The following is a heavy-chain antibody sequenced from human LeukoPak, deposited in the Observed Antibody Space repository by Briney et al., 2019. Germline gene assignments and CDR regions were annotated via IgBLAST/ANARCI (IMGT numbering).Heavy chain of an antibody. CDR2: IKGDGSST. J-gene: IGHJ4*02. CDR1: GFTFSSNW. V-gene: IGHV3-74*01. Sequence: SLRLSCAASGFTFSSNWMHWVRQAPGKGLVWVSRIKGDGSSTSYADSVKGRFTISRDNAKNTLFLQMNSLRAEDTAVYYCVRDGVGAPPFDYWGQGALVTVSS. CDR3: VRDGVGAPPFDY. D-gene: IGHD1-26*01.